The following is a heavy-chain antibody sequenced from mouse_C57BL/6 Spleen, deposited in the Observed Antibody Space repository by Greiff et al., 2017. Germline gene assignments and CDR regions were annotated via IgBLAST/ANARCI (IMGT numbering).Heavy chain of an antibody. V-gene: IGHV1-82*01. J-gene: IGHJ2*01. Sequence: VQLQQSGPELVKPGASVKISCKASGYAFSSSWMNWVKQRPGKGLEWIGRIYPGDGDTNYNGKFKGKATLTADKSSSTAYMQLSSLTSEDSAVYFCARPITTVVARGYYFDYWGQGTTLTVSS. D-gene: IGHD1-1*01. CDR3: ARPITTVVARGYYFDY. CDR1: GYAFSSSW. CDR2: IYPGDGDT.